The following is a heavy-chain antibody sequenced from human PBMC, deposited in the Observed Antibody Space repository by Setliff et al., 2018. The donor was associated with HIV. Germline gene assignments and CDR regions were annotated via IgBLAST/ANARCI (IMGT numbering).Heavy chain of an antibody. CDR1: GGTFSNSA. V-gene: IGHV1-69*04. CDR2: VIPVLGTA. CDR3: ARDMYRWNFGSRQPVPFNI. Sequence: SVKVSCKASGGTFSNSAIGWVRQAPGQGLEWMGRVIPVLGTANYAQNFQGRVTINVDKSKTTVYMELSSLKSEDTAVYYCARDMYRWNFGSRQPVPFNIWGQGTIVTVS. D-gene: IGHD2-8*02. J-gene: IGHJ3*02.